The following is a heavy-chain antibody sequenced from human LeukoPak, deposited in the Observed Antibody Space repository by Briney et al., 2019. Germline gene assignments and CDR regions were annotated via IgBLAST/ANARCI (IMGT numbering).Heavy chain of an antibody. CDR1: GGTFSSYA. V-gene: IGHV1-69*05. D-gene: IGHD5-18*01. CDR2: IIPVFGTA. J-gene: IGHJ4*02. CDR3: ARDLAGCSYGFEERGFDY. Sequence: GSSVKVSCKASGGTFSSYAISWVRQAPGQGLEWMGGIIPVFGTANYAQKFQGRVTITTDESTSTAYMELSRLRSDDTAVYYCARDLAGCSYGFEERGFDYWGQGTLVTVSS.